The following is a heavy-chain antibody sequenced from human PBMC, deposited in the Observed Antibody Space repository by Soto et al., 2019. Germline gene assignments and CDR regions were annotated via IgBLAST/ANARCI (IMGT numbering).Heavy chain of an antibody. D-gene: IGHD6-13*01. V-gene: IGHV3-23*01. CDR1: GFTFSTYT. Sequence: EVQLLESGGGLVQPGGSMRLCCAASGFTFSTYTMTWLRQAPGKGLEWVSSISGSGDHTYYADSVKGRLIVSRDNSKNTLYLQMNNLRAEDTALYYCAKDGTYSSSWPYYFDHWGQGTLVTVSS. CDR2: ISGSGDHT. CDR3: AKDGTYSSSWPYYFDH. J-gene: IGHJ4*02.